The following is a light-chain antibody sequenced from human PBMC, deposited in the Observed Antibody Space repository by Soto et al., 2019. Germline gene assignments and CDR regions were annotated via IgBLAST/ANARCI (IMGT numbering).Light chain of an antibody. J-gene: IGLJ3*02. Sequence: QSVLTQPPSMSGSPGQRVRVSCAWGSAKLGAGYDVHWYQRLPGAAPKLLIYDNTHRPSGVPNRFSGSKSGTSASLAITGLQAEDEADYYCQSYDSGLSGHWVFGGGT. V-gene: IGLV1-40*01. CDR2: DNT. CDR3: QSYDSGLSGHWV. CDR1: SAKLGAGYD.